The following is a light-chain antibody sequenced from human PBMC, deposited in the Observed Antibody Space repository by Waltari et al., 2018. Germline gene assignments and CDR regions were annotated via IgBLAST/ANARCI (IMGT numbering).Light chain of an antibody. J-gene: IGLJ1*01. CDR3: QAWDSSPYV. Sequence: SYEVTQPPSVSVSPGQTASITCSGDRLGDKYVCWYQQKPGQSPVLVIYQDTKRPSGIPERFSGSNSGNTATLTISGTQAMDEADYYCQAWDSSPYVFGTGTKVTVL. CDR1: RLGDKY. CDR2: QDT. V-gene: IGLV3-1*01.